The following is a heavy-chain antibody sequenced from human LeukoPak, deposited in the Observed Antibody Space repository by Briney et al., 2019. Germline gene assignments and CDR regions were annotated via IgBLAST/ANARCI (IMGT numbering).Heavy chain of an antibody. Sequence: SETLSLTCTVSGGSISSYYWSWIRQPAGKGLEWIGRIYTSGSTNYNPSLKSRVTMSVGTSKNQFSLKLSSVTAADTAVYYCAREPYDFWSGYVNYMDVWGKGTTVTVSS. D-gene: IGHD3-3*01. CDR1: GGSISSYY. CDR3: AREPYDFWSGYVNYMDV. CDR2: IYTSGST. V-gene: IGHV4-4*07. J-gene: IGHJ6*03.